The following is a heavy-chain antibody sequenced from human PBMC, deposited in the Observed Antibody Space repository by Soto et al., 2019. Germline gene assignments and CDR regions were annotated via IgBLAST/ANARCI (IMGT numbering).Heavy chain of an antibody. Sequence: PGGSLRLSCAASGFTFSSYSMNWVRQAPGKGLEWVSSISSSSSYIYYADSVKGRFTISRDNAKNSLYLQMNSLRAEDTAVYYCARDGSQVITTSYFDYWGQGTLVTVSS. D-gene: IGHD3-22*01. V-gene: IGHV3-21*01. J-gene: IGHJ4*02. CDR1: GFTFSSYS. CDR3: ARDGSQVITTSYFDY. CDR2: ISSSSSYI.